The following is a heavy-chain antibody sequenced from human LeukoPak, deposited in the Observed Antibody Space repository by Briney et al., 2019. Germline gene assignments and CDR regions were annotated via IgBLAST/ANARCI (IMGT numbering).Heavy chain of an antibody. CDR1: GGSISIYY. D-gene: IGHD3-10*01. CDR2: IYNSGST. V-gene: IGHV4-59*01. J-gene: IGHJ4*02. CDR3: VRDRELNY. Sequence: PSETLSLTCTVSGGSISIYYWSWIRQPPGKGLEWIGYIYNSGSTIYNPSLKSRVTKSVDTSKNQFSLKLSSVTAADTAVYYCVRDRELNYWGQGTLVTVSS.